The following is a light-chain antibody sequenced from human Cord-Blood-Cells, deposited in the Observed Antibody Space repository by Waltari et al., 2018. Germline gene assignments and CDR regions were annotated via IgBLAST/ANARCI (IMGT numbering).Light chain of an antibody. Sequence: DIVMTQSPDSLAVSLGERATINCKSSQSGLYSSNNKNYLAWYQQKPGQPPKLLIYWASTRESGVPDRFSGSGSGTDFTLTISSLQAEDVAVYYCQQYYSTIFTFGPGTKVDIK. CDR2: WAS. CDR3: QQYYSTIFT. CDR1: QSGLYSSNNKNY. J-gene: IGKJ3*01. V-gene: IGKV4-1*01.